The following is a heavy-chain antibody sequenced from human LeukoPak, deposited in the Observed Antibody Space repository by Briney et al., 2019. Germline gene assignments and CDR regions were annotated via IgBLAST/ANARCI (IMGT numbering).Heavy chain of an antibody. Sequence: SETLSLTCTVSGGSISSGGYYWSWIRQHPGKGLEWIGYIYYSGSTYYNPSLKSRVTISVDTSKNQFSLKLSSVTAADTAVYYCAREQLGSWFDPWGQGTLVTVSS. D-gene: IGHD6-6*01. J-gene: IGHJ5*02. CDR3: AREQLGSWFDP. CDR1: GGSISSGGYY. V-gene: IGHV4-31*03. CDR2: IYYSGST.